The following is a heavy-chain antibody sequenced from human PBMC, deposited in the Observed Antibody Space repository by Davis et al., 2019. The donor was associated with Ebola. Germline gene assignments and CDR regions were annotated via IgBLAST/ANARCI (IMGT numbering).Heavy chain of an antibody. D-gene: IGHD1-26*01. CDR1: GYSFTTYG. J-gene: IGHJ3*02. V-gene: IGHV1-18*01. CDR3: ARTSIVGTTTTASDI. CDR2: ISAYNGNT. Sequence: AASVKVSCKPVGYSFTTYGLSWVRQAPGQGLEWVGWISAYNGNTNYAQILQGRVTMTTDTSTGTAYMELRSLRSDDTAVYFCARTSIVGTTTTASDIWGQGTKVTVSS.